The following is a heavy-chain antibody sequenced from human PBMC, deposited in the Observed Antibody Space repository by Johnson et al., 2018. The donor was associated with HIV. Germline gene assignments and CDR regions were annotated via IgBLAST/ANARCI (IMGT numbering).Heavy chain of an antibody. CDR3: AREDYTDAFDI. CDR1: GFTFSSYG. CDR2: IWYDGSNK. J-gene: IGHJ3*02. Sequence: QLVESGGGVVQPGRSLRLSCAASGFTFSSYGMHWVRQAPGKGLEWVAVIWYDGSNKYYADSVKGRVTISRDNSKNTLYLQMNSLRAEDTAVYYCAREDYTDAFDIWGQGTMVTVSS. D-gene: IGHD4-11*01. V-gene: IGHV3-33*01.